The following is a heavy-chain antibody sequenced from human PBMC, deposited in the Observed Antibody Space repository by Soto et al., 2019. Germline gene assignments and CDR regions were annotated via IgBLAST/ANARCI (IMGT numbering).Heavy chain of an antibody. J-gene: IGHJ5*02. D-gene: IGHD2-21*02. CDR2: ISSSEST. V-gene: IGHV4-31*03. CDR3: ARSGVTGIVIPSHWFDP. Sequence: TLSLTCTVSGDSIGGVGYWSWIRQFPGRGLEWIGCISSSESTYYNPALNNRISLSLDTSQKQFSLKLLSVTAADTAIYYCARSGVTGIVIPSHWFDPWGQGTLVTGSS. CDR1: GDSIGGVGY.